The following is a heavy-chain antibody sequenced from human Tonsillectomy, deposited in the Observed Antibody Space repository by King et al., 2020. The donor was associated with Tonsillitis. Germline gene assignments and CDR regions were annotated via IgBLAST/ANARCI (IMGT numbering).Heavy chain of an antibody. Sequence: RVTLKESGPALVKPTQTLTLTCTFSGFSLSTSGMCVSWIRQPPGKALEWLARIDWDGDQYYSTSLRTRLTISEDTSKNQVVLTMTNMDPVDTGTYYCARADYYYMDVWGKGTTVTVSS. V-gene: IGHV2-70*11. CDR3: ARADYYYMDV. J-gene: IGHJ6*03. CDR2: IDWDGDQ. CDR1: GFSLSTSGMC.